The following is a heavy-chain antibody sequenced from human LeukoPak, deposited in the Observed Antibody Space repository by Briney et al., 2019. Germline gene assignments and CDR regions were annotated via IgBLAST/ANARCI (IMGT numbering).Heavy chain of an antibody. V-gene: IGHV4-59*01. CDR3: ARDGIAAAGFDY. CDR2: IYYSGTT. D-gene: IGHD6-13*01. CDR1: GGSIRSYY. Sequence: SETLSLTCTVSGGSIRSYYWSWIRQPPGKGREWIGYIYYSGTTNYNPSLKSRVTISVDTSKNQVSLRLSSVTAADTAVYYCARDGIAAAGFDYWGQGTLVTVSS. J-gene: IGHJ4*02.